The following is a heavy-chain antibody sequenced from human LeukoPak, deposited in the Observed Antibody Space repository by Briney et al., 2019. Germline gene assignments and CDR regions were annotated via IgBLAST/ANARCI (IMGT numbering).Heavy chain of an antibody. CDR1: GFTFSSYG. V-gene: IGHV3-33*01. CDR2: IWYDGSKR. J-gene: IGHJ4*02. CDR3: ARFSGGDYGGKRDFDY. Sequence: GGSLRLSCAASGFTFSSYGLHWVRQAPGKGLEWVAVIWYDGSKRYYADSVKGRFTISRDDSRNTLYLQMNSLRAEDTAVYYCARFSGGDYGGKRDFDYWGQGTLVTVSS. D-gene: IGHD4-23*01.